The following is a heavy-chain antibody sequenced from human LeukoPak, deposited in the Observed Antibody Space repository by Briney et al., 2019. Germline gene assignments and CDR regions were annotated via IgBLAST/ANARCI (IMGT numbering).Heavy chain of an antibody. CDR1: GYTFTSYA. D-gene: IGHD1-26*01. Sequence: ASVKVSCKASGYTFTSYAMHWVRQAPGQRLEWMGWINAGNGNTRYSQKFQGRVTITRDTSASTAYMELSSLRSEDTAVYYCASGSGSYSPFDYWGQGTLVTVSS. V-gene: IGHV1-3*01. J-gene: IGHJ4*02. CDR2: INAGNGNT. CDR3: ASGSGSYSPFDY.